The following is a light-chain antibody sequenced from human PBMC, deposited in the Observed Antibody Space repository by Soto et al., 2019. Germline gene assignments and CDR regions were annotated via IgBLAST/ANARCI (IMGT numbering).Light chain of an antibody. J-gene: IGLJ2*01. V-gene: IGLV2-8*01. Sequence: QSALTQPASVSGSPGQSITISCTGTSSDVGKYNYVSWYQHHPGKAPKLIIYEVSKRPSGVPDRFSGSKSGNTASLTISGLQAEDEADYYCCSYAGLFGGGTKVTVL. CDR3: CSYAGL. CDR2: EVS. CDR1: SSDVGKYNY.